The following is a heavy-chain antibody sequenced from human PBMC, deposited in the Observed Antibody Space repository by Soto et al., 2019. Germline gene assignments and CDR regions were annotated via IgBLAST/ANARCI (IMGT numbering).Heavy chain of an antibody. V-gene: IGHV3-33*01. CDR3: ARAGGTTVTGLWHFDS. CDR2: IWYDGTQK. Sequence: GGSLRLSCEASGFTFNTYSMHWVRQPPGKGLEWLAAIWYDGTQKYYADSVKGRFIISRDNSKKTLYLEMNSLRAEDTAVYYCARAGGTTVTGLWHFDSWGQGTLVTSPQ. CDR1: GFTFNTYS. D-gene: IGHD4-17*01. J-gene: IGHJ4*02.